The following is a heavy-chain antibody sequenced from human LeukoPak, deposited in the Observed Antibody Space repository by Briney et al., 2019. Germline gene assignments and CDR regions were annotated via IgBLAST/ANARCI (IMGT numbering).Heavy chain of an antibody. Sequence: SGGSLRLSCAASGFSFSSFAMSWVRQAPGKGLEWVSSISGSGDSTFYADSVKGRFTISRDNSKNTLYLQMNSLRAEDTAVYYCAKDPFGHYGMDVWGQGTTVTVSS. V-gene: IGHV3-23*01. D-gene: IGHD3-16*01. J-gene: IGHJ6*02. CDR2: ISGSGDST. CDR3: AKDPFGHYGMDV. CDR1: GFSFSSFA.